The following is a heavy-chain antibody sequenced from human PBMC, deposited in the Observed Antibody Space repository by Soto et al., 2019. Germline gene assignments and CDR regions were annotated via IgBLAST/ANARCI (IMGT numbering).Heavy chain of an antibody. V-gene: IGHV4-34*01. CDR3: ARDTPGSSSLDY. CDR2: INHSGST. Sequence: SETLSLTCAVYGGSFSGYYWSWIRQPPGKGLEWIGEINHSGSTNYNPSLKSRVTISVDTSKNQFSLKLSSVTAADTAVYYCARDTPGSSSLDYWGQGTLVTVSS. J-gene: IGHJ4*02. CDR1: GGSFSGYY. D-gene: IGHD6-6*01.